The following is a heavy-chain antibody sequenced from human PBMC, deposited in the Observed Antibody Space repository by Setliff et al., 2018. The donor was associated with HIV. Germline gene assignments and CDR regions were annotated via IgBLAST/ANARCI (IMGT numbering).Heavy chain of an antibody. J-gene: IGHJ3*02. CDR3: ARASAERSAVRGLAIAFDI. V-gene: IGHV4-31*01. CDR2: IFSSGST. D-gene: IGHD3-10*01. Sequence: PSETLSLTCTVSGDSISNGVFYWSWVRQHPGKGLEWIGYIFSSGSTFYEPSLKSPVTMSVDTSKNQYSLRLTSVTAADTAVYYCARASAERSAVRGLAIAFDIWGPGTRVTVS. CDR1: GDSISNGVFY.